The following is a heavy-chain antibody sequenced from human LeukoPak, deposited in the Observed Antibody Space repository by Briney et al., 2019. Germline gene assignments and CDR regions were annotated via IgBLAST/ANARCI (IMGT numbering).Heavy chain of an antibody. CDR3: AKDRPDYYGSASDY. D-gene: IGHD3-10*01. CDR1: GFRFNTYW. J-gene: IGHJ4*02. CDR2: INQDENEI. Sequence: GGSLRLSCAASGFRFNTYWMSWVRQAPGKGLEWVASINQDENEIHYVGSVRGRFTISRDNAKNSLYLQMNSLRAEDTAVYYCAKDRPDYYGSASDYWGQGTLVTVSS. V-gene: IGHV3-7*03.